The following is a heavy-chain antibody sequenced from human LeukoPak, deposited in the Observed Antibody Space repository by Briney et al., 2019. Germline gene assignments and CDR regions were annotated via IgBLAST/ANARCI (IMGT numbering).Heavy chain of an antibody. CDR3: ARGSKVVAATRWVNWFDP. V-gene: IGHV4-34*01. J-gene: IGHJ5*02. CDR1: GGSFSGYY. D-gene: IGHD2-15*01. CDR2: INHSGST. Sequence: SETLSLTCAVYGGSFSGYYWSWIRQPPGKGLEWIGEINHSGSTNYNPSLKSRVTISVDTSKNQFSLKLSSVTAADTAVYYCARGSKVVAATRWVNWFDPWGQGTLVTVSS.